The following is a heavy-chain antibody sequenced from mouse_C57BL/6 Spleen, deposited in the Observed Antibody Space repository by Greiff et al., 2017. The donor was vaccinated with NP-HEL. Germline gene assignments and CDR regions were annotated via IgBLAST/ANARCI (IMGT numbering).Heavy chain of an antibody. CDR1: GYTFTSYW. V-gene: IGHV1-64*01. CDR3: ARRGTVEDDFDY. CDR2: IHPNSGST. J-gene: IGHJ2*01. Sequence: VQLQQPGAELVKPGASVKLSCKASGYTFTSYWMHWVKQRPGQGLEWIGMIHPNSGSTNYNEKFKSKATLTVDKSSSTAYMQLSSLTSEDSAVYYCARRGTVEDDFDYWGQGTTLTVSS. D-gene: IGHD1-1*01.